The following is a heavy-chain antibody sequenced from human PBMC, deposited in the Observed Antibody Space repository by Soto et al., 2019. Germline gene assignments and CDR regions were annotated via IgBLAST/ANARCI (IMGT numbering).Heavy chain of an antibody. CDR1: GFTFSSYS. V-gene: IGHV3-48*01. J-gene: IGHJ5*02. CDR3: ARSLFYSRWWFDL. Sequence: PGGSLRLSCAASGFTFSSYSMNWVRQAPGKGLEWVSYISSSSSSTIYYADSVKGRFTISRDNSKNTLYLQMNSLRAEDTAVYYCARSLFYSRWWFDLWGQGTLVTVSS. D-gene: IGHD2-21*01. CDR2: ISSSSSSTI.